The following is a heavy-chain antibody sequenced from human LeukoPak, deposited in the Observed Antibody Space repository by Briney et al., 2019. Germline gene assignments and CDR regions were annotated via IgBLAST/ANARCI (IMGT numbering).Heavy chain of an antibody. V-gene: IGHV1-2*02. Sequence: ASVKVSCKTSGYTFTGYFIHWVRQAPGQGLEWMGWINPNSGGTKYAQKFQGRVTLTRDTYISTADMELSRLRSDDTAVYFCAREVAGTIYSDYWGQGTLVTVSS. CDR2: INPNSGGT. CDR1: GYTFTGYF. CDR3: AREVAGTIYSDY. D-gene: IGHD6-19*01. J-gene: IGHJ4*02.